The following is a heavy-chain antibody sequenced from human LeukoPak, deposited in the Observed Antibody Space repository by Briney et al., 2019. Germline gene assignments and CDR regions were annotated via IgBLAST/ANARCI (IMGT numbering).Heavy chain of an antibody. D-gene: IGHD5-24*01. V-gene: IGHV1-18*01. J-gene: IGHJ6*02. CDR2: ISAYNGNT. CDR3: ARDLGEMATISGYSYGMDV. CDR1: GYTFTSYG. Sequence: ASVKVSCKASGYTFTSYGISWVRQAPGQGLEWMGWISAYNGNTNYAQKLQGRVTMTTDTSTSTAYMELRSLRSDDTAVYYCARDLGEMATISGYSYGMDVWGQGTTVTVSS.